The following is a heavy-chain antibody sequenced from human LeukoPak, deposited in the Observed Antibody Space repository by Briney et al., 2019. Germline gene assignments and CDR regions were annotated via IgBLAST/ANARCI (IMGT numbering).Heavy chain of an antibody. D-gene: IGHD2-15*01. CDR2: IRSKAYGGTT. J-gene: IGHJ6*03. V-gene: IGHV3-49*04. CDR1: GFTFSSYA. CDR3: TRDPTGGYYSYYYYMDV. Sequence: GGSLRLSCAASGFTFSSYAMSWVRQAPGKGLEWVGFIRSKAYGGTTEYAASVKGRFTISRDDSKSIAYLQMNSLKTEDTAVYYCTRDPTGGYYSYYYYMDVWGKGTTVTVSS.